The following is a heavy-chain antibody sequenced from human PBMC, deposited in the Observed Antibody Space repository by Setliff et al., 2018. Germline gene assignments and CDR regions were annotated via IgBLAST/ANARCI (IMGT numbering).Heavy chain of an antibody. D-gene: IGHD6-25*01. Sequence: PGGSLRLSCAASGFTFSNYAMSWVRQAPGKGLGWVSTIIGVGGGTYFADSVKGRFTISRDNPRSTLYLQMNSLRAEDTALYYCANYEQRPRNLDYWGQGTLVTVSS. CDR2: IIGVGGGT. V-gene: IGHV3-23*01. CDR3: ANYEQRPRNLDY. J-gene: IGHJ4*02. CDR1: GFTFSNYA.